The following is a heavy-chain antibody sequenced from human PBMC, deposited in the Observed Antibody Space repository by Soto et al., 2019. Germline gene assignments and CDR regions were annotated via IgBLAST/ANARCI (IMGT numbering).Heavy chain of an antibody. J-gene: IGHJ5*02. CDR1: GGSISSSSYY. Sequence: SETLSLTCTVSGGSISSSSYYWGWIRQPPGKGLEWIGSIYYSGSTYSNPSLKSRVTISVDTSKNQFSLKLTSVTAADTAVYYCARLSHPYWFDPWGQGTLVTVSS. CDR2: IYYSGST. V-gene: IGHV4-39*01. CDR3: ARLSHPYWFDP.